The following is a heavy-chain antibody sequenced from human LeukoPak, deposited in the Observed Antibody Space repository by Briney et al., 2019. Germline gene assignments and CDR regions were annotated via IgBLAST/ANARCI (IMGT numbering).Heavy chain of an antibody. D-gene: IGHD6-25*01. CDR2: ISYDGSNK. Sequence: GGSLRLSCAASGFTFSSYAMHWVRQAPGKGLEWVAVISYDGSNKYYADSVKGRFTISRDNSKNTLYLQMNSLRAEDTAVYYCARDLRRLTYFDFRGQGTLVTVS. CDR1: GFTFSSYA. CDR3: ARDLRRLTYFDF. J-gene: IGHJ4*02. V-gene: IGHV3-30-3*01.